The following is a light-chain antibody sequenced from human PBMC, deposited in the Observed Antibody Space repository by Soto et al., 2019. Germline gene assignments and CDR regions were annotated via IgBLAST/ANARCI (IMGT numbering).Light chain of an antibody. Sequence: EIVLTQSPATLSLSPGERVTLSCRASQSVSSYFAWYQQKPGQAPRLLIYDASNRATGIPARFSGSGSGTVFPPPITTQEPKVFAFYSCQQRTNGPLTSAQGTRLEIK. J-gene: IGKJ5*01. CDR2: DAS. V-gene: IGKV3-11*01. CDR3: QQRTNGPLT. CDR1: QSVSSY.